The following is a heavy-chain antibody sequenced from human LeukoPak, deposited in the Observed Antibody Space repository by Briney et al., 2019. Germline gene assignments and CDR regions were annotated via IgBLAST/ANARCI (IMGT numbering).Heavy chain of an antibody. J-gene: IGHJ6*02. Sequence: SQTLSLTCTVSGGSISSGGYSWSRIRQHPGKGLEWIGYIYYSGSTYYNPSLKSRVTISVDTSKNQFSLKLSSVTAADTAVYYCARGTSHLYDYSNYLAYGMDVWGQGTTVTVSS. CDR3: ARGTSHLYDYSNYLAYGMDV. V-gene: IGHV4-31*03. D-gene: IGHD4-11*01. CDR2: IYYSGST. CDR1: GGSISSGGYS.